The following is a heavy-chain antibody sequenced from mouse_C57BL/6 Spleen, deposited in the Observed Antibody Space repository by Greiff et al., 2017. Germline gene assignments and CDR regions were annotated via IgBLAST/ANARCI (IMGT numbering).Heavy chain of an antibody. V-gene: IGHV2-6*01. CDR3: ARNWETYAMDY. D-gene: IGHD4-1*01. CDR2: IWGVGST. CDR1: GFSLTSYG. Sequence: VKLMESGPGLVAPSQSLSITCTVSGFSLTSYGVDWVRQSPGKGLEWLGVIWGVGSTNYNSALKSRLSISKDNSKSQVFLKMNSLQTDDTAMYYCARNWETYAMDYWGQGTSVTVSS. J-gene: IGHJ4*01.